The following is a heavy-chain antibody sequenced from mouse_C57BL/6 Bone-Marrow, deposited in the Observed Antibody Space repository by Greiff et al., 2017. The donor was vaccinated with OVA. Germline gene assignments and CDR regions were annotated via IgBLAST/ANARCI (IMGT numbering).Heavy chain of an antibody. CDR2: INPSSGYT. J-gene: IGHJ4*01. D-gene: IGHD1-1*01. V-gene: IGHV1-7*01. CDR3: ANSTTVVGGYVMDY. CDR1: GYTFTSYW. Sequence: QVQLQQSGAELAKPGASVKLSCKASGYTFTSYWMHWVKQRPGQGLEWIGYINPSSGYTKYNQKFKDKATLTADKSSSTAYMQLSSLTSEDSAVYYCANSTTVVGGYVMDYWGQGTSVTVSS.